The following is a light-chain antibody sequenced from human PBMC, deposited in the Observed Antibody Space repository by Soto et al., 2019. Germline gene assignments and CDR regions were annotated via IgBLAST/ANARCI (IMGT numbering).Light chain of an antibody. Sequence: QSALTQPASVSGSPGQSITISCTGTSNLVSWYQQHPGKAPKLMIYEGSKRPSGVSDRFSGSKSGNTASLTISGLQAEDEADYSCCSYAGSNTFVFGGGTKLTVL. CDR2: EGS. J-gene: IGLJ2*01. CDR1: SNL. V-gene: IGLV2-23*03. CDR3: CSYAGSNTFV.